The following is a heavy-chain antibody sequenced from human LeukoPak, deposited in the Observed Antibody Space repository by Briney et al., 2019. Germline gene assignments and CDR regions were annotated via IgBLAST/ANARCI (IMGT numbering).Heavy chain of an antibody. CDR3: ARELGRVGAFDI. CDR2: IWYDGSNK. Sequence: GGSLRLSCAASGFTFSSYGMHWVRQAPGKELEWVAVIWYDGSNKYYADSVKGRFIISRDNSKNTLYLQMNSLRAEDAAVYYCARELGRVGAFDIWGQGTMVTVSS. V-gene: IGHV3-33*01. D-gene: IGHD1-26*01. CDR1: GFTFSSYG. J-gene: IGHJ3*02.